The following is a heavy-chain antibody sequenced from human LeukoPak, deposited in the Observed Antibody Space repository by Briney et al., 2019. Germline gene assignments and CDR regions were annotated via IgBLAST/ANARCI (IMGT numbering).Heavy chain of an antibody. J-gene: IGHJ5*02. CDR1: GGSISSYY. V-gene: IGHV4-59*01. CDR3: ARAGDCGGDCYMSRFDP. CDR2: IYYSGST. Sequence: SETLSLTCTVSGGSISSYYWSWIRQPPGRGLEWIGYIYYSGSTNYNPSLKSRVTISVDTSKNQFSLKLSSVTAADTAVYYCARAGDCGGDCYMSRFDPWGQGTLVTVSS. D-gene: IGHD2-21*02.